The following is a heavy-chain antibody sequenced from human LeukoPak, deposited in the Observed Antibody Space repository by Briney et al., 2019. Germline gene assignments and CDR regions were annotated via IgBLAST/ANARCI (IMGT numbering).Heavy chain of an antibody. Sequence: GGSLRLSCVASGFTFTNYCMSGVRQAPGRGLEWVANLNQDGSKKYYSESVKGRFTISRDNAKNSLDLQINSLKAEDKAVYYCGRAAGDSYDYWGQGTLVTVSS. J-gene: IGHJ4*02. CDR1: GFTFTNYC. V-gene: IGHV3-7*01. CDR3: GRAAGDSYDY. CDR2: LNQDGSKK. D-gene: IGHD6-19*01.